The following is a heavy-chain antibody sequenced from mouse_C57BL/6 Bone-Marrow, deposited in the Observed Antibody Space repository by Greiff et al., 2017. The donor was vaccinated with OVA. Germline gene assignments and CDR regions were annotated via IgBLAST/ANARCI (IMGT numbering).Heavy chain of an antibody. V-gene: IGHV5-12*01. Sequence: EVQLVESGGGLVQPGGSLKLSCAASGFTFSDFYMSWIRQTPEKRLEWVAEISNADSSTYYPDTVKGRFTISRDNAKNTLYLQMSRLKSEDTAMYYCARLDAMDYWGQGKAVTVSS. CDR1: GFTFSDFY. J-gene: IGHJ4*01. CDR2: ISNADSST. CDR3: ARLDAMDY.